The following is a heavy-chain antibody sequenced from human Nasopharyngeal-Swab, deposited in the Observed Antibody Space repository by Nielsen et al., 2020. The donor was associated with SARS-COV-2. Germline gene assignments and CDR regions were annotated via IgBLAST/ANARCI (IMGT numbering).Heavy chain of an antibody. Sequence: GESLKISCAASGFTFSSYGMHWVRQAPGKGLEWVSAISGSGGSTYYADSVKGRFTISRDNSKNTLYLQMNSLRAEDTAVYYCAKDYVRIEAATMGSWGQGTLVTVSS. CDR3: AKDYVRIEAATMGS. J-gene: IGHJ5*02. CDR2: ISGSGGST. CDR1: GFTFSSYG. D-gene: IGHD3-16*01. V-gene: IGHV3-23*01.